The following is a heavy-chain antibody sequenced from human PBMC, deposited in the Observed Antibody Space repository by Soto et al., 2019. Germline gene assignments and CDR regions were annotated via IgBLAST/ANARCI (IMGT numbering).Heavy chain of an antibody. J-gene: IGHJ4*02. CDR1: GDSISSGVYS. Sequence: QVQLQESGPGLVKPSQTLSLTCSVSGDSISSGVYSWNWIRQHPGKGLEWIGYIYDSGSTHSNPSLRSRLTISVDTSKKQFSRKVNSVTAADTAVYYCARGLMRSTIHFDFWGQGTLVTVSS. V-gene: IGHV4-31*03. CDR2: IYDSGST. D-gene: IGHD2-2*01. CDR3: ARGLMRSTIHFDF.